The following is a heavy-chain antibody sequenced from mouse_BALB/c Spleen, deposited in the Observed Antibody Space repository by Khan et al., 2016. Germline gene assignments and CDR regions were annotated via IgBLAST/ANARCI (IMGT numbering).Heavy chain of an antibody. CDR3: ARRRQLDLYYAMDY. Sequence: QIQLVQSGPELKKPGETVKISCKASGYTFTNYGMNWVKQAPGKGLKWMGWIKTYTGEATSVDAFKGRFAFSLETSASPAYLQINNLKNEDMATYYCARRRQLDLYYAMDYWGQGTSVTVSS. V-gene: IGHV9-1*02. D-gene: IGHD6-1*01. J-gene: IGHJ4*01. CDR2: IKTYTGEA. CDR1: GYTFTNYG.